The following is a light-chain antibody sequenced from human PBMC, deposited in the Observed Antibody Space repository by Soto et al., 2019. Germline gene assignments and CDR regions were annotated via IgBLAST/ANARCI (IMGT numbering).Light chain of an antibody. CDR3: KQYKEWPPFT. V-gene: IGKV3-15*01. J-gene: IGKJ5*01. CDR2: GAS. Sequence: EIVLTQSPATLSLYTGERATLSCRASQYVSNKVAWYQQKPGQAPSLLILGASTRATGVPARFSGSGSGTEFTLSISSLQSEDFAVYYCKQYKEWPPFTFGQGTRLEI. CDR1: QYVSNK.